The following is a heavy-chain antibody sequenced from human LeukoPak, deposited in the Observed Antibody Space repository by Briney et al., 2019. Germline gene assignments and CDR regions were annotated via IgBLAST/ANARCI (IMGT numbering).Heavy chain of an antibody. J-gene: IGHJ4*02. D-gene: IGHD6-13*01. CDR1: GGTFSSYA. V-gene: IGHV1-69*13. Sequence: GASVKVSCKASGGTFSSYAISWVRQAPGQGLEWMGGIIPIFGTANYAQKFQGRVTITADESTSTAYMELSSLRSEDTAVYYCARDIWFSSSRSDYWGQGTLVTVSS. CDR3: ARDIWFSSSRSDY. CDR2: IIPIFGTA.